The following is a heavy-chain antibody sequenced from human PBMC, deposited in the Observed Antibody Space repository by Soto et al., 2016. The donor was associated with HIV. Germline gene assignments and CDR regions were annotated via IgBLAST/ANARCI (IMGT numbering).Heavy chain of an antibody. J-gene: IGHJ5*02. CDR3: ARETTSGWYDG. V-gene: IGHV3-48*01. Sequence: EVQLVESGGDLVQPGGSLRLSCAASGFTFSNYNMNWVRQAPGKGPEWVSYISYTGTKTYYAVSVKGRFTISRDNAKNSLYLEMSSLRVEDTAVYYCARETTSGWYDGWGQGTLVSVSS. CDR1: GFTFSNYN. D-gene: IGHD1-26*01. CDR2: ISYTGTKT.